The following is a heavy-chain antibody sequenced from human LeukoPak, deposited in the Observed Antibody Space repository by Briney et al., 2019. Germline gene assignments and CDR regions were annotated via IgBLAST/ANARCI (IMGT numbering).Heavy chain of an antibody. Sequence: SETLSLTCTVAGGSISSSSYYWGWIRQPPGKGLEWIGSIYYSGSTYYNPSLKSRVTISVDTSKNQFSLKLSSVTAADTAVYYCARDYSNQWGFDYWGQGTLVTVSS. CDR3: ARDYSNQWGFDY. CDR1: GGSISSSSYY. D-gene: IGHD4-11*01. CDR2: IYYSGST. V-gene: IGHV4-39*02. J-gene: IGHJ4*02.